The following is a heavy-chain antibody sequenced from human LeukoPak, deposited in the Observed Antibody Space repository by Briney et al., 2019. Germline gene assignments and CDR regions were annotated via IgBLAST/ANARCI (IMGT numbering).Heavy chain of an antibody. V-gene: IGHV4-59*01. CDR1: GGSISSYY. CDR2: IYYSGST. J-gene: IGHJ5*02. CDR3: ARGGGGNADWFDP. D-gene: IGHD4-23*01. Sequence: SETLSLTCTVSGGSISSYYWSWIRQPPGKGLEWIGYIYYSGSTNYNPSLKSRVTISVDTSENQFSLKLSSVTAADTAVYYCARGGGGNADWFDPWGQGTLVTVPS.